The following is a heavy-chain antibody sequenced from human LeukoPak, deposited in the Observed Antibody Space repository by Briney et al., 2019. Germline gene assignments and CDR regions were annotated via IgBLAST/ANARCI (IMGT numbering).Heavy chain of an antibody. CDR3: ARRSRYSSSWYGTLLDY. D-gene: IGHD6-13*01. J-gene: IGHJ4*02. CDR1: GFTFSSYA. CDR2: ISYDGSNK. Sequence: GGSLRLSCAASGFTFSSYAMRWVRQAPGKGLEWVAVISYDGSNKYYADSVKGRFTISRDNSKNTLYLQMNSLRAEDTAVYYCARRSRYSSSWYGTLLDYWGQGTLVTVSS. V-gene: IGHV3-30-3*01.